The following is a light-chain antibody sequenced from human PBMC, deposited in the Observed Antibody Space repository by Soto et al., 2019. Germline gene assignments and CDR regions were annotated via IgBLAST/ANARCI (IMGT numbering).Light chain of an antibody. V-gene: IGKV1-9*01. CDR2: AAS. J-gene: IGKJ2*01. Sequence: DIQLTQPPSFLSASVGDRVTITSRASQPISSYLAWYQHNPGKAPKLLIYAASTLQNGVPSSFSGSGSGTEFTLTIISLQAEDFATYYCQHLNDYRYTFGQGTKVEIK. CDR3: QHLNDYRYT. CDR1: QPISSY.